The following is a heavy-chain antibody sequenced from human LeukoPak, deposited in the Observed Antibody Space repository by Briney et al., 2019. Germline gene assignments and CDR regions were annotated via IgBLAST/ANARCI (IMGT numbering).Heavy chain of an antibody. CDR3: ARWRPIEYFDI. Sequence: PGGSLRLSCAASGFTFSSYAMHWVRQAPGKGLEYVSAISSKGGFTYYADSVKGRFTISRDNSKNTLYLQMGSLRGEDMAVYYCARWRPIEYFDIWGRGTLVTVSS. D-gene: IGHD1-26*01. CDR2: ISSKGGFT. V-gene: IGHV3-64*02. J-gene: IGHJ2*01. CDR1: GFTFSSYA.